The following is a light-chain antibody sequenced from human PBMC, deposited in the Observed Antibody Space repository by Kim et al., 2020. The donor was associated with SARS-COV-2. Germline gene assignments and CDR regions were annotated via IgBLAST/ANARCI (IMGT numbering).Light chain of an antibody. CDR3: QQYNSYPLT. CDR2: TAS. V-gene: IGKV1-5*03. CDR1: QSISGW. Sequence: DIQMTQSPSTLSASVGDRVTITCRASQSISGWLAWYQQKPGKAPKLLIYTASSLESGVPSRFSGSGSGTEFTLTVSSLQPDDFATYYCQQYNSYPLTFGQGTKVDIK. J-gene: IGKJ1*01.